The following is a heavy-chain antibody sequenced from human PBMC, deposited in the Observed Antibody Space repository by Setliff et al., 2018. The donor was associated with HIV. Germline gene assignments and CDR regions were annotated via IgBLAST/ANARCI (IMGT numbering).Heavy chain of an antibody. CDR3: ASPSITMVRGVMRSAFDI. Sequence: ASVKVSCKTSGGTLSNYVITWVRQAPGQGLEWMGMIIPMYNIPAYAQKFQGRVTITRDTSASTAYMELSSLRSEDTAVYYCASPSITMVRGVMRSAFDIWGQGTMVTVSS. CDR2: IIPMYNIP. J-gene: IGHJ3*02. D-gene: IGHD3-10*01. CDR1: GGTLSNYV. V-gene: IGHV1-69*04.